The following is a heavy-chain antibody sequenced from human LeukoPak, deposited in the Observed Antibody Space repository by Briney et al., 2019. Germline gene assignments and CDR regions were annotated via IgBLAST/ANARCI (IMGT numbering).Heavy chain of an antibody. D-gene: IGHD5-24*01. V-gene: IGHV3-7*01. CDR3: ARDPGRWLQFSHFDY. Sequence: GGSLRLSCAASGFTFSSYWMSWVRQAPGKGVEGVANIKQDGSEKYYVDSVKGRFTISRDNAKNSLYLQMNSLRAEDTAVYYCARDPGRWLQFSHFDYWGQGTLVTVSS. J-gene: IGHJ4*02. CDR1: GFTFSSYW. CDR2: IKQDGSEK.